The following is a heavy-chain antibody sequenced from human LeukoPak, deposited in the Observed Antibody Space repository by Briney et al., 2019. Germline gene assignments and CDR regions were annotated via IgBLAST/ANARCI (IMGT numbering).Heavy chain of an antibody. CDR1: GFTFSLYS. CDR3: AKEGDRGIVVADYFDF. D-gene: IGHD6-19*01. J-gene: IGHJ4*02. CDR2: IEGSGGTT. Sequence: GGSLRLSCAASGFTFSLYSMAWVRQPPGKGLEWVSVIEGSGGTTFYAGSVQSRFAISRDNSENTLYLQMSSLRADDTAVYYCAKEGDRGIVVADYFDFWGQGTLVTVSS. V-gene: IGHV3-23*01.